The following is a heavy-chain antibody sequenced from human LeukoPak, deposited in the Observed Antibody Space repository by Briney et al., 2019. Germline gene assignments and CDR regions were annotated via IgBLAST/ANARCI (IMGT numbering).Heavy chain of an antibody. CDR1: GGSISSYY. D-gene: IGHD2-15*01. Sequence: PSETLSLTCTVSGGSISSYYWNWIRQPPGKGLEWIGYICSSGSTNYNPSLKSRVTISVDTSKNQFSLKPSSVTAADTAVYYCAGGHCRGRTCYSLTSFDYWGQGTLVTVSS. CDR2: ICSSGST. J-gene: IGHJ4*02. V-gene: IGHV4-59*01. CDR3: AGGHCRGRTCYSLTSFDY.